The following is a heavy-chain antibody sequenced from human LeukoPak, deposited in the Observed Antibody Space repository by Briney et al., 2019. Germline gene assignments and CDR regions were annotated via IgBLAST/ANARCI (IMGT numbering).Heavy chain of an antibody. CDR2: ISGSGGST. CDR1: GFTFSSYA. D-gene: IGHD3-9*01. V-gene: IGHV3-23*01. CDR3: ASDYDILTGKYFQH. J-gene: IGHJ1*01. Sequence: GGSLRLSCAASGFTFSSYAMSWVRQAPGKGLEWVSAISGSGGSTYYADSVKGRFTISRDNSKNTLYLQMNSLRAEDTAVYYCASDYDILTGKYFQHWGQGTLVTVSS.